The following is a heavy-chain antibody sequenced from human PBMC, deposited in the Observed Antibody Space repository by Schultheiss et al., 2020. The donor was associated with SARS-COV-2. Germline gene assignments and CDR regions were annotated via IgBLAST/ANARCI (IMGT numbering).Heavy chain of an antibody. J-gene: IGHJ4*02. CDR2: MREDGSER. D-gene: IGHD1-1*01. CDR3: AKWNDGDYFDY. CDR1: GVAFDIAW. Sequence: GGSLRLSCGVSGVAFDIAWMNWVRQAPGKGLEWVANMREDGSERYYIDSVKGRFTISRDNSKNTLYLQMNTLRAEDTAVYYCAKWNDGDYFDYWGQGTLVTVSS. V-gene: IGHV3-7*03.